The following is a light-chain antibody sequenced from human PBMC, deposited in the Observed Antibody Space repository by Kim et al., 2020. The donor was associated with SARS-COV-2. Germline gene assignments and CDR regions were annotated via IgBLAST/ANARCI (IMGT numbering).Light chain of an antibody. V-gene: IGLV1-44*01. Sequence: QKLTISCSGSSSSIGSFSVSWYQQLPGTAPTVLIYNNTQRPSGVPDRFSGSKSGTSASLAISGLQSEDDADYFCTTWDDSLSGWVFGRGTQLTVL. CDR3: TTWDDSLSGWV. CDR2: NNT. CDR1: SSSIGSFS. J-gene: IGLJ3*02.